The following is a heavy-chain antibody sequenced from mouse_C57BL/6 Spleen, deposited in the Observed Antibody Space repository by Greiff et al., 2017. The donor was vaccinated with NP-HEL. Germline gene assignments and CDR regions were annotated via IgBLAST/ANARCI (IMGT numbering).Heavy chain of an antibody. CDR1: GFTFSDYY. Sequence: EVQRVESGGGLVQPGGSLKLSCAASGFTFSDYYMYWVRQTPEKRLEWVAYISNGGGSTYYPDTVKGRFTISRDNAKNTLYLQMSRLKSEDTAMYYCARHGDYDGSRGYFDVWGTGTTVTVSS. CDR2: ISNGGGST. J-gene: IGHJ1*03. D-gene: IGHD1-1*01. V-gene: IGHV5-12*01. CDR3: ARHGDYDGSRGYFDV.